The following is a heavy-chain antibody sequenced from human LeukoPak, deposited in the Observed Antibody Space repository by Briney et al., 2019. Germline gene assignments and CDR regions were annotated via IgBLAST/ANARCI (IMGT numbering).Heavy chain of an antibody. V-gene: IGHV3-7*01. CDR2: IKQDGSEK. CDR3: ARGAGAVAGHYYYYGMDV. CDR1: GFTFSSYW. D-gene: IGHD6-19*01. J-gene: IGHJ6*02. Sequence: GGSLRLSCAASGFTFSSYWMSWVRQAPGKGLEWVAIIKQDGSEKYYVDSVKGRFTISRDNAKNSLYLQMNSLRAEDTAVYYCARGAGAVAGHYYYYGMDVWGQGTTVTVSS.